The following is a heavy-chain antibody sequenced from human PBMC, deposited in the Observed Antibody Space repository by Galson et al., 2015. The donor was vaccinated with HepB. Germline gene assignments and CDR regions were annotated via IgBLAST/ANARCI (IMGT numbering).Heavy chain of an antibody. D-gene: IGHD2-2*01. J-gene: IGHJ3*02. CDR3: ARAGYCSRSNCYWCAFDI. CDR1: GYTFTGYY. V-gene: IGHV1-2*02. Sequence: SVKVSCKASGYTFTGYYMNWVRQAPGQGLEWMGWINPNSGGTNYAQKFQGRVTMTRDTSISTAYMELSRLRSDDTAVYYCARAGYCSRSNCYWCAFDIWGQGTMVTVSS. CDR2: INPNSGGT.